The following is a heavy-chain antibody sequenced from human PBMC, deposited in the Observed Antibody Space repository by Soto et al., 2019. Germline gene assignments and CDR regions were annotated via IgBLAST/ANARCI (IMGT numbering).Heavy chain of an antibody. CDR1: GGGTLSNDA. J-gene: IGHJ4*02. CDR2: ISPFFGTT. CDR3: AREVVPETTWGSFDS. V-gene: IGHV1-69*01. D-gene: IGHD2-15*01. Sequence: QVHLVQSGADGRKSGSSVRVSCTASGGGTLSNDAISWGRQAPGQGLEWLGRISPFFGTTDYSQSFQGRLTMTADASTGTVYMDLRSLKSDDTAVYCCAREVVPETTWGSFDSWGQGTLVTVSS.